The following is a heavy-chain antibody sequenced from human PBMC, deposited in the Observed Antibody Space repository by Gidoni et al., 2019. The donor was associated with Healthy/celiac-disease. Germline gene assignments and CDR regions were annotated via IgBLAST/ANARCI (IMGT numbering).Heavy chain of an antibody. CDR1: GFPLSTSGMC. J-gene: IGHJ6*02. D-gene: IGHD1-26*01. Sequence: QVTLRESDPALVKPTQTLTLTCTFSGFPLSTSGMCVSWIRQPPGKALEWLARIDWDDDKYYSTSLKTRLTISKDTSKNQVVLTMTNMDPVDTATYYGARIPGELRGRGYYYYGMDVWGQGTTVTVSS. V-gene: IGHV2-70*15. CDR3: ARIPGELRGRGYYYYGMDV. CDR2: IDWDDDK.